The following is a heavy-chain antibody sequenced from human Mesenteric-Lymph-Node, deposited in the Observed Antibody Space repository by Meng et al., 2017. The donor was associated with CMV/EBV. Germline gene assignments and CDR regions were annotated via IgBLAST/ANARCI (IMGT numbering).Heavy chain of an antibody. J-gene: IGHJ4*02. CDR1: GGSVSNGGYY. CDR2: IYYTGTT. V-gene: IGHV4-61*08. CDR3: ARVAENFDY. Sequence: LNCNVAGGSVSNGGYYWSWIRQPPGKGLECIGYIYYTGTTNYNPSLKSRVSLSIDTSKNQFSLGLRSVTAADTAVYYCARVAENFDYWGQGILVTVSS.